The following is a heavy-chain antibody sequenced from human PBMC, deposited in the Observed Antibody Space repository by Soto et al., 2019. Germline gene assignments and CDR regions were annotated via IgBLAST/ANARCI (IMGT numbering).Heavy chain of an antibody. V-gene: IGHV1-2*04. D-gene: IGHD3-16*01. CDR3: ARGEGTGAPGGWNYYSGMDV. CDR2: INPNSGGT. CDR1: GYTFTGYY. Sequence: ASVKVSCKASGYTFTGYYMHWVRQAPGQGLEWMGWINPNSGGTNYAQKFQGWVTMTRDTSISTAYMELSRLRSDDTAVYYCARGEGTGAPGGWNYYSGMDVWGQGTTVTVSS. J-gene: IGHJ6*02.